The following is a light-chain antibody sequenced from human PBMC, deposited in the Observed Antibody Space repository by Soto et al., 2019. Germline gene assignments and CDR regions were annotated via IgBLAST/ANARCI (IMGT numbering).Light chain of an antibody. V-gene: IGKV3-20*01. CDR3: RQYGSSPSYT. J-gene: IGKJ2*01. CDR2: GAS. CDR1: QSVSSSSY. Sequence: EIVLTQSPGTLSLSPGEGATLSCRASQSVSSSSYLAWYQQKPGQAPRLLIYGASSRATGIPERYSGSGSATDFTLTISRREPEDFAGYYCRQYGSSPSYTFGQGTKLEIK.